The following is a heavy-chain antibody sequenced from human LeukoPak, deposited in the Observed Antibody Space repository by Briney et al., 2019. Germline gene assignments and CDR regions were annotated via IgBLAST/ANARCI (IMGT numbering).Heavy chain of an antibody. V-gene: IGHV1-18*01. J-gene: IGHJ4*02. Sequence: ASVKVSCKASGYTFSSYGISWVRQAPGQGLEGMGWISAYNGNTNYAQNLQGRVTLTTDTSTSIDYMELTSLRSDDTAVYYCARADGTVIRHDFDYWGQGTLVTVSS. D-gene: IGHD3-10*01. CDR3: ARADGTVIRHDFDY. CDR1: GYTFSSYG. CDR2: ISAYNGNT.